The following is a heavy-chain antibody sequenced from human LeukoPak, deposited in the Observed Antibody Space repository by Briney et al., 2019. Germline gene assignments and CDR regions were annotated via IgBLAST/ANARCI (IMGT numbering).Heavy chain of an antibody. J-gene: IGHJ5*02. D-gene: IGHD3-10*01. Sequence: SETLSLTCTVSGGSISSYYWSWIRQPPGKGLEWIGYIYYSGSTNYNPSLKSRATISVDTSKNQFSLKLSSVTAADTAVYYCARGGYYGSGKVWFDPWGQGTLVTVSS. CDR2: IYYSGST. CDR3: ARGGYYGSGKVWFDP. V-gene: IGHV4-59*01. CDR1: GGSISSYY.